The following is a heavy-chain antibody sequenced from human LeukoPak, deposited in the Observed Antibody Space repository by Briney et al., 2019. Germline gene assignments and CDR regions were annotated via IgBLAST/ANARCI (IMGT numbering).Heavy chain of an antibody. Sequence: PGGSLRLSCTASGFTFGDYAMSWVRQAPGKGLEWVGFIRSKAYGGTTEYAASVKGRFTISRDDSKSIAYLQMNSLKTEDTAVYYCTREGEISLAPFWSGYYDNNWFDPWGQGTLVTVSS. D-gene: IGHD3-3*01. CDR2: IRSKAYGGTT. V-gene: IGHV3-49*04. CDR1: GFTFGDYA. J-gene: IGHJ5*02. CDR3: TREGEISLAPFWSGYYDNNWFDP.